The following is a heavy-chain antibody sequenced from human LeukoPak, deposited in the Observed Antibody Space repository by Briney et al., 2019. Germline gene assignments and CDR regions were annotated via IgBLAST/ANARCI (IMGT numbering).Heavy chain of an antibody. V-gene: IGHV4-59*08. CDR1: GGSISSYY. CDR2: IYYSGST. Sequence: SETLSLTCTVSGGSISSYYWSWIRQPPGKGLEWIGYIYYSGSTNYNPSLKSRVTISVDTSKNQFSLKLSSVTAADTAVYYCARRRGAVAGTGNWFDPWGQGTLVTVSS. D-gene: IGHD6-19*01. J-gene: IGHJ5*02. CDR3: ARRRGAVAGTGNWFDP.